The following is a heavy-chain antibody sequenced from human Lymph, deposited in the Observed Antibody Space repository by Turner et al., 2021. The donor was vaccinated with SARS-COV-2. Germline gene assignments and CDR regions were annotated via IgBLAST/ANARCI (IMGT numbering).Heavy chain of an antibody. CDR2: ISFDGSNK. Sequence: QVQLVESVGGVVQPVRSLRLSCAASGFTFSSYGMHGVRQAPGKGLEGVAVISFDGSNKYYADSVKGRFTISRDKSKNTLYLQMNSLRAEDTAVYYCAKEDRIEDWGLDVWGQGTTVTVSS. CDR3: AKEDRIEDWGLDV. CDR1: GFTFSSYG. V-gene: IGHV3-30*18. J-gene: IGHJ6*02. D-gene: IGHD2-15*01.